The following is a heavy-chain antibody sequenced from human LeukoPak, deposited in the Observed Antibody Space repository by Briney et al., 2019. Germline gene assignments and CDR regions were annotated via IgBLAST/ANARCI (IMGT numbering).Heavy chain of an antibody. J-gene: IGHJ4*02. CDR3: AKDYSFSNFN. V-gene: IGHV3-7*01. CDR1: GFVFSNHW. Sequence: GGSLRLSCAASGFVFSNHWMTWVRQAPGKGLEWVANINERGSETYYADYVKGRFTISRGNTKKSLFLQLNSLGVEDTATYYCAKDYSFSNFNWGQGTLVTVSS. D-gene: IGHD2-15*01. CDR2: INERGSET.